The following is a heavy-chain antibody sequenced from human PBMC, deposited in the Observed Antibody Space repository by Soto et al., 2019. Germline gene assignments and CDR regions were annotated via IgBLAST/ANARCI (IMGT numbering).Heavy chain of an antibody. CDR2: IYYSGST. CDR1: GGSISRYY. Sequence: SEALSLTCTVSGGSISRYYWSWIRQPPGKGLEWIGYIYYSGSTNYNPSLKSRVTISVDTSKNQFSLKLSSVTAADTAVYYCARVPDRWYFDYWGQGTLVTVSS. CDR3: ARVPDRWYFDY. D-gene: IGHD3-22*01. V-gene: IGHV4-59*01. J-gene: IGHJ4*02.